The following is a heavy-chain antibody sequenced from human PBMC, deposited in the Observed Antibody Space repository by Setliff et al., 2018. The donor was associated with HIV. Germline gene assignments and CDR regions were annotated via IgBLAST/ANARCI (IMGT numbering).Heavy chain of an antibody. V-gene: IGHV4-34*01. CDR1: GGSFAASH. D-gene: IGHD6-19*01. CDR2: ISHSGDT. J-gene: IGHJ4*02. CDR3: ATDHVTMAGTRFDF. Sequence: PSETLSLTCAVYGGSFAASHWGWIRQSPGKGLEWIGEISHSGDTKYTPSLKGRLTISIDTSKKQFSLRLKSVTAADAAVYYCATDHVTMAGTRFDFWGQGTPVTVSS.